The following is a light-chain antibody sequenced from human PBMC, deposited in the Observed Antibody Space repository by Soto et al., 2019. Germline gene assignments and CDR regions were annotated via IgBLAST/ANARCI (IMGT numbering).Light chain of an antibody. J-gene: IGKJ1*01. CDR3: QHYGTSPTWM. CDR1: QSLSSNY. V-gene: IGKV3-20*01. CDR2: GVS. Sequence: EIVLTQSPGTLSLSPGERATLSCRASQSLSSNYLAWYQQKPGQAPRLLIYGVSSRATGVPVSFSGSGSGTDFTLTISRLEPEDFAVYYCQHYGTSPTWMFGQGTKVDIK.